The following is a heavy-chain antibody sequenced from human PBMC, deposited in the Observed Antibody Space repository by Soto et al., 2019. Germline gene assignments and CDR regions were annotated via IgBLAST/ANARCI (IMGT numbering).Heavy chain of an antibody. Sequence: WETLSLTCAVYGGSFSGYYWSWVRQPPGKGLEWIGEINHSGSTNYNPSLKSRVTISVDTSKNQFPLKLSSVTAADTAVYYCAGDYDSSGYQGYWGQGTLVTVSS. J-gene: IGHJ4*02. CDR2: INHSGST. V-gene: IGHV4-34*01. D-gene: IGHD3-22*01. CDR3: AGDYDSSGYQGY. CDR1: GGSFSGYY.